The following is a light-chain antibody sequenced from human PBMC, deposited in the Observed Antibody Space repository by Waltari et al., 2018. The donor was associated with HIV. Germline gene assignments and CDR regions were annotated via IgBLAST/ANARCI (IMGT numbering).Light chain of an antibody. CDR3: TSHTTSSTVV. Sequence: QSALTQPASVSGSPGQSITISCTGTSSDVGGYTYVSWYQQHPGKAPKLMIYEVSNRPSGVSNRFSGSKSGNTASLTISGLQAEDEADYYCTSHTTSSTVVFGGGTKLTVL. CDR2: EVS. J-gene: IGLJ2*01. CDR1: SSDVGGYTY. V-gene: IGLV2-14*01.